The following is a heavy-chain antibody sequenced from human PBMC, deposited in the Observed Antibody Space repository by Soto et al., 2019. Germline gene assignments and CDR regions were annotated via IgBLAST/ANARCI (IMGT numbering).Heavy chain of an antibody. CDR2: IDSSTKYT. V-gene: IGHV3-11*05. Sequence: QVQLVESGGGLVRPGGSLRLSCEASGFTFRDYYMTWFRQAPGKGLEWLSYIDSSTKYTNYADSVKGRFTISRENAKNSLYLQMNSLRADDTAVYYFAREYFYAMDVWGQGTMVTVSS. J-gene: IGHJ6*02. CDR1: GFTFRDYY. CDR3: AREYFYAMDV.